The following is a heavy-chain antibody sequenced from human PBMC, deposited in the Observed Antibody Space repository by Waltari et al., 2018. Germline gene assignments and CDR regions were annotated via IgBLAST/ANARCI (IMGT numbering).Heavy chain of an antibody. CDR2: INAGNGNT. J-gene: IGHJ4*02. CDR1: GSTFTSYA. V-gene: IGHV1-3*01. Sequence: QVQLVQSGAEVKKPGASVKVSCKASGSTFTSYAMHWVRQAPGQRLEWMGWINAGNGNTKYSQKFQGRVTITRDTSASTAYMELSSLRSEDTAVYYCARPMVATTPPFDYWGQGTLVTVSS. D-gene: IGHD5-12*01. CDR3: ARPMVATTPPFDY.